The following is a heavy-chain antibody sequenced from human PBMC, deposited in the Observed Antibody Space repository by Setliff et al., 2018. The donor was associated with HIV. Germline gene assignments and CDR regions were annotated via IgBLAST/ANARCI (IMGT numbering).Heavy chain of an antibody. D-gene: IGHD2-2*01. J-gene: IGHJ3*01. Sequence: SETLSLTCTVSGGSISSHYWSWIRQPPGKGLEWIGYMFYGGNTDYNPSLMSRATMSVDTSKNQFSLELRSVTVADTAVYFCAREDASGNHAFDFWGQGKMVTVSS. CDR2: MFYGGNT. V-gene: IGHV4-59*11. CDR1: GGSISSHY. CDR3: AREDASGNHAFDF.